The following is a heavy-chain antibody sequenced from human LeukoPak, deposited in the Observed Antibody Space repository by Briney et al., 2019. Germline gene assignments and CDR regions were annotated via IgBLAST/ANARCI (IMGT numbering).Heavy chain of an antibody. Sequence: GGSLRLSCAASGFTFSSYAMSWVRQAPGKGLEWVSYISSSSSTIYYADSVKGRFTISRDNAKNSLYLQMNSLRAEDTAVYYCARGPDYGAADYWGQGTLVTVSS. CDR1: GFTFSSYA. CDR2: ISSSSSTI. V-gene: IGHV3-48*01. J-gene: IGHJ4*02. CDR3: ARGPDYGAADY. D-gene: IGHD4-17*01.